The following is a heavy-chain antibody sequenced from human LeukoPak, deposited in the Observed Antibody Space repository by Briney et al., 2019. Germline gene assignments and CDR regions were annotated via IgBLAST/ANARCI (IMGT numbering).Heavy chain of an antibody. CDR2: IYYSGST. J-gene: IGHJ4*02. V-gene: IGHV4-59*01. CDR3: ARDSLTPQYSSGWSRTLDY. CDR1: GGSISSYY. Sequence: TSETLSLTCTVSGGSISSYYWSWIRQPPGKGLEWIGYIYYSGSTNYNPSLKSRVTISVDTSKNQFSLKLSSVTAADTAVYYCARDSLTPQYSSGWSRTLDYWGQGTLVTVSS. D-gene: IGHD6-19*01.